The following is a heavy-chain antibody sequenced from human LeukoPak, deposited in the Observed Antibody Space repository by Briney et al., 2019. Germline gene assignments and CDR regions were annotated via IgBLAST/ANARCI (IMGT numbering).Heavy chain of an antibody. D-gene: IGHD1-26*01. J-gene: IGHJ1*01. Sequence: GGSLRLSCAASGFIFNDYFMTWIRQAPGKGLEWVSFITNRGYTMYADSMKDRFTMSRDNAKNSLYLQMNSLRVDDTAVYYCARGSTRSSSPLHYWGQGTLVTVSS. V-gene: IGHV3-11*06. CDR3: ARGSTRSSSPLHY. CDR1: GFIFNDYF. CDR2: ITNRGYT.